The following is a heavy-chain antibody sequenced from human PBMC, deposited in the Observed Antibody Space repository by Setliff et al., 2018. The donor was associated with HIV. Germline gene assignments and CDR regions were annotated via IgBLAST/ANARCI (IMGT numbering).Heavy chain of an antibody. Sequence: ASVKVSCKASGYTFSNYDINWVRQATGQGLEWVGWMNPNSGNTGYAQKFQGRVTLTRNTSISTAYMELSSLRSEDTAVYSCARAVASKNIRGEYYFDYWGQGTLVTVSS. D-gene: IGHD3-16*01. CDR3: ARAVASKNIRGEYYFDY. J-gene: IGHJ4*02. CDR2: MNPNSGNT. CDR1: GYTFSNYD. V-gene: IGHV1-8*01.